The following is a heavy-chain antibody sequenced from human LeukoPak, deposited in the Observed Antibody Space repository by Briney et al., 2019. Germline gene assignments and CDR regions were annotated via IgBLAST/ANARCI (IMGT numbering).Heavy chain of an antibody. CDR2: IYSGGST. CDR3: ARQEIVLLWFGEFVNFFDY. Sequence: GGSLRLSCAASEFSVGSNYMTWVRQAPGKGLEWVSLIYSGGSTYYADSVKGRFTISRDNSKNTLYLQMNSLRAEDTAVYYCARQEIVLLWFGEFVNFFDYWGQGTLVTVSS. J-gene: IGHJ4*02. CDR1: EFSVGSNY. D-gene: IGHD3-10*01. V-gene: IGHV3-66*04.